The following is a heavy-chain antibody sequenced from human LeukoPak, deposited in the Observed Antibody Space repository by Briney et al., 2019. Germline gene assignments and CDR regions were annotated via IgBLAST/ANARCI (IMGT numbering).Heavy chain of an antibody. CDR2: INPSGGST. J-gene: IGHJ4*02. V-gene: IGHV1-46*01. Sequence: GASVKVSCKASGYTFTSYYMHWVRQAPGQGLEWMGIINPSGGSTGYAQKFQGRVTMTRNTSTSTVYMELSSLRSEDTAVYYCARGLSKEGPLDYWGQGTLVTVSS. CDR3: ARGLSKEGPLDY. CDR1: GYTFTSYY.